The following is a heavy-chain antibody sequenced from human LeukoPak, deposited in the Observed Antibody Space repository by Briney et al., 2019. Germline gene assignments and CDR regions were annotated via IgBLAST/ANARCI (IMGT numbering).Heavy chain of an antibody. CDR1: GYTFTSYG. Sequence: GASVKVSCKASGYTFTSYGISWVRQPPGQGLEWMGWISAYNGNTNYAQKLQVRVTMTTDTSTSTAYMELRSLRSDDTAVYYCARDRSLDSSTYYDSSGYVYWGQGTLVTVSS. CDR3: ARDRSLDSSTYYDSSGYVY. J-gene: IGHJ4*02. D-gene: IGHD3-22*01. CDR2: ISAYNGNT. V-gene: IGHV1-18*01.